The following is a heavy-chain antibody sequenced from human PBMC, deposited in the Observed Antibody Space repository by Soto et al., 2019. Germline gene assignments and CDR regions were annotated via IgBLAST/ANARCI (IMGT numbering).Heavy chain of an antibody. V-gene: IGHV4-61*01. CDR1: GDSVSNGSHY. CDR3: ARYQEAPGVFDI. Sequence: XRTLWCTCIVSGDSVSNGSHYWSWIRQSPEKRLEWIGYIYYSGSTHYNPSLKSRVTISVDTSKNQFSLKLHSVTAADTAVYYCARYQEAPGVFDIWGQGTMVTVSS. J-gene: IGHJ3*02. D-gene: IGHD2-2*01. CDR2: IYYSGST.